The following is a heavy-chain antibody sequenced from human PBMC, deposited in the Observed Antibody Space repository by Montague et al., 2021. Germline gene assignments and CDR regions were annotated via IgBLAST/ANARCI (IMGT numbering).Heavy chain of an antibody. V-gene: IGHV4-39*01. J-gene: IGHJ6*02. Sequence: SETLSLTCTVSGGSISSSSHYWGWIRQPPGKGLEWIGSIYYSGSTYYNPSLKSRVTISVDTSKNQFSLKLSSVTAADTAVYYCARHVIGNYGMDVWGQGTTVTVSS. CDR2: IYYSGST. CDR1: GGSISSSSHY. CDR3: ARHVIGNYGMDV. D-gene: IGHD3-16*02.